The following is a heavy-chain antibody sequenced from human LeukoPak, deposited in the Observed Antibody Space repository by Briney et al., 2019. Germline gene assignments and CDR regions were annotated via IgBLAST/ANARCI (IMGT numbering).Heavy chain of an antibody. CDR1: GYTFTTYA. D-gene: IGHD6-19*01. CDR3: ARDSSGWNNWFDP. Sequence: ASVKVSCEASGYTFTTYAIHWVRQAPGQRLEWMGSIYAGNGNTKYSQKFQGRITITRDTSATPAHMELSSLRSEDTGVYYCARDSSGWNNWFDPWGQGTLVTVSS. CDR2: IYAGNGNT. J-gene: IGHJ5*01. V-gene: IGHV1-3*01.